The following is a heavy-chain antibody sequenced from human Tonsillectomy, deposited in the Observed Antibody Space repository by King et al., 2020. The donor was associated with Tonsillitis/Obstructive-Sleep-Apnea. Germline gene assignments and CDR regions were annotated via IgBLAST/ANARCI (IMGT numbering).Heavy chain of an antibody. Sequence: VQLVESGGGVVQPGRSLRLSCAASGFTFSSYAMHWVRQAPGKGLEWVAVISYDGSSKYYADSVKGRFTISRDNSKNTLYLQMNSLRAEDTALYYFARDQYMVATRHHYFDFWGQGTLVTVSS. D-gene: IGHD5-12*01. CDR2: ISYDGSSK. V-gene: IGHV3-30*04. CDR3: ARDQYMVATRHHYFDF. J-gene: IGHJ4*02. CDR1: GFTFSSYA.